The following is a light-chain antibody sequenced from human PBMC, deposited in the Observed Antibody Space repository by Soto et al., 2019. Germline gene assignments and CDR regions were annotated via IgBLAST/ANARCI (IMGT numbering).Light chain of an antibody. J-gene: IGKJ1*01. CDR3: QQYNKWRT. CDR2: GAS. CDR1: QSVSSN. V-gene: IGKV3-15*01. Sequence: EIVMTQSPVTLSVSPGERATLSCRASQSVSSNLAWYQQKPGQAPSLLIYGASTRAAGIPARFSGSGSGTEFTLTISSLQSEDFGVYYCQQYNKWRTFGQGTKVEIK.